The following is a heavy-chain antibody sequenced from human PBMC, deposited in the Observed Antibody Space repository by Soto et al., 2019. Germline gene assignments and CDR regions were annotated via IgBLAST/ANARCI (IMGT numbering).Heavy chain of an antibody. CDR2: IRSKANSYAT. J-gene: IGHJ4*02. CDR1: GFTFSGSA. V-gene: IGHV3-73*01. CDR3: AKVDVSTAGSFDY. D-gene: IGHD6-13*01. Sequence: GGSLRLSCAASGFTFSGSAMHWVRQASGKGLEWVGRIRSKANSYATAYAASVKGRFTISRDDSKNTAYLQMNSLSVGDTAVYLCAKVDVSTAGSFDYWGQGALVTVSS.